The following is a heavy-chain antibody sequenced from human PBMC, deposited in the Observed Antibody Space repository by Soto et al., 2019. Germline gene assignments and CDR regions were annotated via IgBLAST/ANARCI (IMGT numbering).Heavy chain of an antibody. V-gene: IGHV1-69*01. CDR3: AAGGRVTFNEVDY. D-gene: IGHD1-1*01. J-gene: IGHJ4*02. Sequence: QVQLVQSGAEVKKPGSSVKVTCTASGGIFSRSGTFSSFAISWVRQAPGQGLEWMGGIIGSVSSTKYAQRFQGRLTIPADDSANSAFMELSSLRSADTAIYYSAAGGRVTFNEVDYWGQGTRVTGSS. CDR1: GGIFSRSGTFSSFA. CDR2: IIGSVSST.